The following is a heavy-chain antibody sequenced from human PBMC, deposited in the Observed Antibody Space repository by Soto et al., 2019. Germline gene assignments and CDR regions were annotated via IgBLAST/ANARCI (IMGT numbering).Heavy chain of an antibody. J-gene: IGHJ4*02. Sequence: QVQLQESGPGLVKPSQTLSLTCSVSGESISSGGYYWSWIRHPPGKGLEWIGYIYDSESAYYNPSLRGRVTISMDTSKNHFAMRLRSVTAADTAVYYCARASSSSSAADYWGQGTLATVSS. CDR2: IYDSESA. CDR3: ARASSSSSAADY. V-gene: IGHV4-31*03. CDR1: GESISSGGYY. D-gene: IGHD6-6*01.